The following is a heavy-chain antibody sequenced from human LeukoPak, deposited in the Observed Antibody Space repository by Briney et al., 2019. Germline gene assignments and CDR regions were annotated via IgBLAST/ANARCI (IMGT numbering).Heavy chain of an antibody. D-gene: IGHD3-22*01. CDR1: GGSISSGSYY. CDR2: IYTSGST. J-gene: IGHJ4*02. V-gene: IGHV4-61*02. CDR3: ARVGLYYYDSSGFFDY. Sequence: SETLSLTCTVSGGSISSGSYYWSWIRQPAGKGLEWIGRIYTSGSTNYNPSLKSRVTISVDTSKNQFSLKLSSVTAADTAVYYCARVGLYYYDSSGFFDYWGQGTLVTVSS.